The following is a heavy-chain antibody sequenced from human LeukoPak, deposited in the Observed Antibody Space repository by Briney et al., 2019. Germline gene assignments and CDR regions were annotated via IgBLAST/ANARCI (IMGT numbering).Heavy chain of an antibody. V-gene: IGHV1-18*04. CDR1: GYTFTDYY. D-gene: IGHD6-13*01. J-gene: IGHJ4*02. CDR2: ISAYNGNT. Sequence: ASVKVSCKASGYTFTDYYMHWVRQAPGQGLEWMGWISAYNGNTNYAQKLQGRVTMTTDTSTSTAYMELRSLRSDDTAVYYCARDRRIAAAGTGSGYWGQGTLVTVSS. CDR3: ARDRRIAAAGTGSGY.